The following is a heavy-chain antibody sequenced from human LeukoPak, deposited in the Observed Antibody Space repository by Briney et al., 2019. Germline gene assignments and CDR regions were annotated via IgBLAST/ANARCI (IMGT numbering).Heavy chain of an antibody. V-gene: IGHV3-30-3*01. J-gene: IGHJ6*03. CDR1: GFTFSSYA. CDR3: ARDRDYNYYYYYMDV. Sequence: GGSLRLSCAASGFTFSSYAMSWVRQAPGKGLEWVAVISYDGSNKYYADSVKGRFTISRDNSKNTLYLQMNSLRAEDTAVYYCARDRDYNYYYYYMDVWGKGTTVTVSS. D-gene: IGHD4-11*01. CDR2: ISYDGSNK.